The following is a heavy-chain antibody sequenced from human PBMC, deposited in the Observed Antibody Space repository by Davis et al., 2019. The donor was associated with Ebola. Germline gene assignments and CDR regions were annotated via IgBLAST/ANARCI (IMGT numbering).Heavy chain of an antibody. CDR2: ISAYNGNT. V-gene: IGHV1-18*01. D-gene: IGHD2-15*01. CDR1: GYTFTSYG. CDR3: ARDCRGHISCSHYYYYYGMDV. J-gene: IGHJ6*02. Sequence: AASVKVSCKASGYTFTSYGISWVRQAPGQGLEWMGWISAYNGNTNYAQKLQGRVTMTTDTSTSTAYMELRSLRSDDTAVYYCARDCRGHISCSHYYYYYGMDVWGHGTTVTVSS.